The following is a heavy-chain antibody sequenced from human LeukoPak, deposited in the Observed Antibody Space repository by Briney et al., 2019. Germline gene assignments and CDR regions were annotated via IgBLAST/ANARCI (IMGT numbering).Heavy chain of an antibody. V-gene: IGHV3-30*18. CDR2: ISYDGSNK. D-gene: IGHD5-18*01. CDR3: AKGGLQTRNWYFAL. J-gene: IGHJ2*01. Sequence: GGSLRLSCAASGFTFSSYWMTWVRQAPGKGLEWVAVISYDGSNKYYADSVKGRFTISRDNSKNTLYLEMNSLRTEDTAVYYCAKGGLQTRNWYFALWGRGTLVTVSS. CDR1: GFTFSSYW.